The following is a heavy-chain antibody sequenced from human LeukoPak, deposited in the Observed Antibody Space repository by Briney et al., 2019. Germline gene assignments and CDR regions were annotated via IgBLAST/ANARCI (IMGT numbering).Heavy chain of an antibody. J-gene: IGHJ6*02. D-gene: IGHD1-26*01. CDR3: ARLRSGSTPPPPHYYYGLDV. CDR1: GGSINDFY. Sequence: PSVTLSLTCTVSGGSINDFYWTWIRQPPGKGLEWIGYIFYSGSANSNPSLESRVTISVDTSNNQFSLKLSSVTAADTAAYYCARLRSGSTPPPPHYYYGLDVWGQGTTVIVSS. V-gene: IGHV4-59*01. CDR2: IFYSGSA.